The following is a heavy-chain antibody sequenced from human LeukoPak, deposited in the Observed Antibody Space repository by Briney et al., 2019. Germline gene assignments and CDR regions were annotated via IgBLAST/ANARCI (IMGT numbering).Heavy chain of an antibody. D-gene: IGHD3-3*01. J-gene: IGHJ6*03. CDR3: ARAAGGYYQLSYYYYYMDV. V-gene: IGHV1-46*01. CDR2: INPSGGST. CDR1: GYTFTSYY. Sequence: ASVKVSCKASGYTFTSYYMHWVRQAPGQGLEWMGIINPSGGSTSYAQKFQGRVTMTRNTSISTAYMELSSLRSEDTAVYYCARAAGGYYQLSYYYYYMDVWGKGTTVTVSS.